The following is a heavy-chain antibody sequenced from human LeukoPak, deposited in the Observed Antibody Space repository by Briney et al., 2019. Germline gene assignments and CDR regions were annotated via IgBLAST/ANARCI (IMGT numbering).Heavy chain of an antibody. V-gene: IGHV1-8*03. J-gene: IGHJ3*02. Sequence: GASVKVSCKASGYTFTGYYMHWVRQAPGQGLEWMGWMNPNSGNTGYAQKFQGRVTITRNTSISTAYMELSSLRSEDTAVYYCARGSSGWHPGRGDAFDIWGQGTMVTVSS. CDR3: ARGSSGWHPGRGDAFDI. CDR1: GYTFTGYY. D-gene: IGHD6-19*01. CDR2: MNPNSGNT.